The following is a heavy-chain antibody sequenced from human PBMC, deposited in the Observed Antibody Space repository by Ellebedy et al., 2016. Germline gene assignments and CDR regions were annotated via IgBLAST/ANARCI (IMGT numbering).Heavy chain of an antibody. Sequence: SQTLSLTCAFYGGSFSGYYWSWIRQPPGKGLEWIGEINHSGSTNYNPSLKSRVTISVDTSKNQFSLKLSSVTAADTAVYYCARRLAVAGTGNWYFDLWGRGTLVTVSP. V-gene: IGHV4-34*01. CDR2: INHSGST. J-gene: IGHJ2*01. CDR1: GGSFSGYY. D-gene: IGHD6-19*01. CDR3: ARRLAVAGTGNWYFDL.